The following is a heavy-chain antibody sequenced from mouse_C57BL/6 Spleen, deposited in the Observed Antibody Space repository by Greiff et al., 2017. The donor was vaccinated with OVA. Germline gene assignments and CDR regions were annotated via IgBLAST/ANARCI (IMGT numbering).Heavy chain of an antibody. Sequence: QVQLKQPGAELVKPGASVKLSCKASGYTFTSYWMHWVKQRPGRGLEWIGRIDPNSGGTKYNEKFKSKATLTVDKPSSTAYMQLSSLTSEDSAVYYCARSGTAQANWFAYWGQGTLVTVSA. D-gene: IGHD3-2*02. J-gene: IGHJ3*01. V-gene: IGHV1-72*01. CDR3: ARSGTAQANWFAY. CDR2: IDPNSGGT. CDR1: GYTFTSYW.